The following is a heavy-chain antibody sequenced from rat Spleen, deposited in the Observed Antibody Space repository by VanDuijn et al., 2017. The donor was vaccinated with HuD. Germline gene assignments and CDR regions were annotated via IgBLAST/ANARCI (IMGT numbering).Heavy chain of an antibody. Sequence: EVQLVESGGGLVQPGRSLKLSSAASGFTFSDYYMAWVRQAPTKGLEWIASITNTGGATFYPDSVRGRFTISRDNAESTLYLQMDSLRSEDTATYYCTTERYPPFAYWGQGTLVTVSS. CDR3: TTERYPPFAY. CDR1: GFTFSDYY. V-gene: IGHV5-20*01. D-gene: IGHD1-5*01. J-gene: IGHJ3*01. CDR2: ITNTGGAT.